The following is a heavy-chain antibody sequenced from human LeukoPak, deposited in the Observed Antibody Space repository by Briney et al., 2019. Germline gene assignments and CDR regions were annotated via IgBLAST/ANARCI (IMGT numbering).Heavy chain of an antibody. D-gene: IGHD2-2*01. CDR1: GGSISSASYY. J-gene: IGHJ2*01. CDR2: IYYSGST. CDR3: SRRDCSRTDCFYWFFVL. V-gene: IGHV4-39*07. Sequence: SETLSLTCSVSGGSISSASYYWSFIRQPPGKGLEWIGSIYYSGSTYYNPSLRSRVTISVDTSKNKFSLKLRSVTAADTAVYYCSRRDCSRTDCFYWFFVLWGRGALLTVSS.